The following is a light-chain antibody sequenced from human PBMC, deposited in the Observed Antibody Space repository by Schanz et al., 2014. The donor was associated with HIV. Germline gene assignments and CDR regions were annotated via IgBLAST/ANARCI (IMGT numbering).Light chain of an antibody. J-gene: IGLJ2*01. CDR2: ANT. V-gene: IGLV1-40*01. Sequence: GSGFDVHWYQLLPGTAPKVLIFANTHRPSGVPDRFSGSKSGTSASLAITGLQAEDEADYYCQSFDSSLSAVVFGGGTQLTVL. CDR3: QSFDSSLSAVV. CDR1: GSGFD.